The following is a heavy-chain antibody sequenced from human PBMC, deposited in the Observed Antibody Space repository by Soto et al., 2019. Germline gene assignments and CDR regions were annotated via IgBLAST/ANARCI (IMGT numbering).Heavy chain of an antibody. J-gene: IGHJ6*02. CDR3: ASSVHLYGDDVYFYYGMDG. D-gene: IGHD4-17*01. V-gene: IGHV1-46*01. Sequence: ASVKPPCTAFCDTFTSQSMHWLRQAPGQGLAWMGIINPSGSSTTYAQKFQGRVRLTRDTSTSTVYMELSSLRSEDTAVYYCASSVHLYGDDVYFYYGMDGCGQGTKVTVSS. CDR1: CDTFTSQS. CDR2: INPSGSST.